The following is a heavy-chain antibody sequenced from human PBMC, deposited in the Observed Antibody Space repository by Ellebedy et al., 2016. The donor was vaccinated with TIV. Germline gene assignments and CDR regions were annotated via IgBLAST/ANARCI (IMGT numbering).Heavy chain of an antibody. CDR3: AKEQSPYYDILTDSFDY. CDR1: GVSFSSYG. V-gene: IGHV3-33*06. CDR2: IWYDGFNK. D-gene: IGHD3-9*01. Sequence: PGGSLRLSCAASGVSFSSYGMHWVRQAPGKGLEWVAVIWYDGFNKDYADSVKGRFTISRDNSKNTLNLEMNSLRAEDTAVYYCAKEQSPYYDILTDSFDYWGQGALVTVSS. J-gene: IGHJ4*02.